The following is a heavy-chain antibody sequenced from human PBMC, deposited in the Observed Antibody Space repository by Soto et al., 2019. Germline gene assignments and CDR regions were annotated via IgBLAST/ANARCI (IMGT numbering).Heavy chain of an antibody. D-gene: IGHD6-19*01. J-gene: IGHJ4*02. CDR3: ARASSSGWYHYFDY. CDR1: GGTFRSYT. CDR2: IIPIFGTA. V-gene: IGHV1-69*01. Sequence: GPSVKISCKTSGGTFRSYTISWVRQATGQGLEWMGGIIPIFGTANYAQKFQGRVTITADESTSTAYMELSSLGSEDTAVYYCARASSSGWYHYFDYWGQGTLVTVSS.